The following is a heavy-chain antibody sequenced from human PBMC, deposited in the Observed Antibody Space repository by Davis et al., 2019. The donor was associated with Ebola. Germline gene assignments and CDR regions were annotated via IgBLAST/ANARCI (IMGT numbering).Heavy chain of an antibody. V-gene: IGHV5-51*01. CDR3: ARLWQNSSGWYYVY. CDR1: GYSFTSYW. CDR2: IFPGDSDT. D-gene: IGHD6-19*01. J-gene: IGHJ4*02. Sequence: KVSCKASGYSFTSYWIVWVRQMPGKGLECMGIIFPGDSDTRYSPSFQGQVTISADKSISTAYLQWSSLKASDTAMYYCARLWQNSSGWYYVYWGQGTLVTVSS.